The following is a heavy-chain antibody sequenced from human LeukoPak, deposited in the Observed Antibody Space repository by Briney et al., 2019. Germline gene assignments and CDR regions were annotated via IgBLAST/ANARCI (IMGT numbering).Heavy chain of an antibody. CDR2: MYNSGST. J-gene: IGHJ4*02. Sequence: PSETLSLTCTVSGGSISGSYWNWIRQPPGKGLEWIAYMYNSGSTNYNPSLKSRVTISIDTSKNQFSLKLSSLTAADTAIYYCARGIESYGDYGYWGQGILVTVSS. V-gene: IGHV4-59*01. D-gene: IGHD4-17*01. CDR1: GGSISGSY. CDR3: ARGIESYGDYGY.